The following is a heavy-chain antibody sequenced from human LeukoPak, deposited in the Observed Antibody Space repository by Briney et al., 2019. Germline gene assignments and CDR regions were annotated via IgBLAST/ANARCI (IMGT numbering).Heavy chain of an antibody. Sequence: GGSLRLSCTASGFSFSGSWMSWVRQLPGKGLDWLADMNPDGSIKVYVDSVKGRFTISRNNAKNSVYLQMDGLRAEDTAVYYCARDPLNGALDIWGQGTLVTVSS. CDR1: GFSFSGSW. CDR3: ARDPLNGALDI. V-gene: IGHV3-7*01. CDR2: MNPDGSIK. J-gene: IGHJ3*02.